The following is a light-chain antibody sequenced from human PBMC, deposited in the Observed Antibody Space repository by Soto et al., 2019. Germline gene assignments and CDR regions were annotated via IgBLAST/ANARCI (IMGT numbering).Light chain of an antibody. CDR3: QVWDSSSDHYV. CDR1: NIGSKG. CDR2: DDS. V-gene: IGLV3-21*02. J-gene: IGLJ1*01. Sequence: VMTQSPLSLPVTPGQTARITCGGNNIGSKGVHWYQQKPGQAPVLVVYDDSDRPSGIPERFSGSNSGNTATLTISRAEAGDEADYYCQVWDSSSDHYVFGTGTKVTV.